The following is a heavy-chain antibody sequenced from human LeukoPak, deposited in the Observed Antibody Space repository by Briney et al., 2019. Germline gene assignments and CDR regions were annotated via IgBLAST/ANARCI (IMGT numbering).Heavy chain of an antibody. J-gene: IGHJ4*02. CDR2: ISATGGST. CDR3: AKSQYTFGKFDY. CDR1: GFTFSNYP. Sequence: PGGSLRLSCSASGFTFSNYPMSWVRQAPGMGLEWVPSISATGGSTYYAHSVKGRFTISRHNSKNTLYLHMNSLSAEDTAVYFCAKSQYTFGKFDYWGQGTLVTVSS. V-gene: IGHV3-23*01. D-gene: IGHD5-18*01.